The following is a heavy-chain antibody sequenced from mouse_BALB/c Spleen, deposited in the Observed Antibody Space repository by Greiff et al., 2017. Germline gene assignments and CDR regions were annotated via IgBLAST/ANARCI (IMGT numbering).Heavy chain of an antibody. V-gene: IGHV5-6*01. Sequence: EVQLVESGGDLVKPGGSLKLSCAASGFTFSSYGMSWVRQTPDKRLEWVATISSGGSYTYYPDSVKGRFTISRDNAKNTLYLQMSSLKSEDTAMYYCARGTRYYAMDYWGQGTSVTVSS. D-gene: IGHD3-3*01. CDR1: GFTFSSYG. CDR2: ISSGGSYT. J-gene: IGHJ4*01. CDR3: ARGTRYYAMDY.